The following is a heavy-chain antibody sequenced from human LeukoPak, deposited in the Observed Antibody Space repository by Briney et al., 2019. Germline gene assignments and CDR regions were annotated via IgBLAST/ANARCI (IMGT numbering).Heavy chain of an antibody. CDR2: ISAYNGNT. Sequence: ASVTVSCKASGYTFTRYGISWVRQAPGQELEWMGWISAYNGNTNYAQKLQGRVTMTTDTSTSTAYMELRSLRSDDTAVYYCARDSTLNYGDPYYFDYWGQGTLVTVSS. CDR3: ARDSTLNYGDPYYFDY. CDR1: GYTFTRYG. V-gene: IGHV1-18*01. D-gene: IGHD4-17*01. J-gene: IGHJ4*02.